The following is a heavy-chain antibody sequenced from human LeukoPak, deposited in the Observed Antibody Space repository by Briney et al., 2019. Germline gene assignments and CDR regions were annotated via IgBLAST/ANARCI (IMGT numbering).Heavy chain of an antibody. CDR2: IYSGGST. CDR3: ASSGGVRFPDLGFDY. D-gene: IGHD3-16*01. V-gene: IGHV3-53*01. Sequence: GGSLRLSCAASGFTVSSNYMSWVRQAPGKGLEWVSVIYSGGSTYYADSVKGRFTISRDNSKNTLYLQMNSLRAEDTAVYYCASSGGVRFPDLGFDYWGQGTLVTVSS. J-gene: IGHJ4*02. CDR1: GFTVSSNY.